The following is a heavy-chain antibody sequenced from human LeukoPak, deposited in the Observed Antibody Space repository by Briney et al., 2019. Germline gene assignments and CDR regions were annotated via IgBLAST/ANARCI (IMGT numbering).Heavy chain of an antibody. J-gene: IGHJ5*02. CDR2: IYHNGSA. D-gene: IGHD5/OR15-5a*01. CDR3: AGASTWTSFAP. Sequence: PSETLSLTCAVSGHSISDGYCWGWIRLPPGKGLECIGIIYHNGSAFYSPSLKSRVTISVDTSQNQLSLTLTSVTAADTAMYYCAGASTWTSFAPWGQGTLVTVSS. CDR1: GHSISDGYC. V-gene: IGHV4-38-2*01.